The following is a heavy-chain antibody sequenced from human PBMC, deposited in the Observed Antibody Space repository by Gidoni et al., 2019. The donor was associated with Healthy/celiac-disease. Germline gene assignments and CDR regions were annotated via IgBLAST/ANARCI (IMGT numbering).Heavy chain of an antibody. D-gene: IGHD6-13*01. CDR3: ARANDSWYHAFDV. CDR1: GGSISSGGYY. CDR2: IYYSGST. V-gene: IGHV4-31*02. Sequence: QLQLQESVPGMVKPSRTLSITRTVSGGSISSGGYYWTWIRQHPGKGLECLGYIYYSGSTYYNPSLKSRVTISVDTSKNQFSLKLSSVTAADTAVYYCARANDSWYHAFDVWGQGTMVTVSS. J-gene: IGHJ3*01.